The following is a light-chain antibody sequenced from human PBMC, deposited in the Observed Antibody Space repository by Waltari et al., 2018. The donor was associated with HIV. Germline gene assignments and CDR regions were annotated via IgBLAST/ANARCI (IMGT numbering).Light chain of an antibody. Sequence: QSALTQPASVSGSPGQSITISCTGTSSDVGGYTYVSWYQQHPVKAPKLMIYDVSNRPSGVSNRFSGSKSGNTASLTISGLQAEDEADYYCSSYTSSSTLRVFGTGTKVTVL. CDR2: DVS. V-gene: IGLV2-14*03. CDR1: SSDVGGYTY. CDR3: SSYTSSSTLRV. J-gene: IGLJ1*01.